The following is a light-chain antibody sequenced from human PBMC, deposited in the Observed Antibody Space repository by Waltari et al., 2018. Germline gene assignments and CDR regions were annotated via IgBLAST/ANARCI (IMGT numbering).Light chain of an antibody. V-gene: IGLV3-21*03. Sequence: SYVLTQPPSVSVAPGKTARITCGGNDIGTKSVHWYQQEPGQAPVLVVHDNSDRPTGIPDRFPGSNSGDTATLTISRVEAGDEADYYCQVWDTRSDHLIFGGGTKLTVL. CDR1: DIGTKS. CDR2: DNS. J-gene: IGLJ2*01. CDR3: QVWDTRSDHLI.